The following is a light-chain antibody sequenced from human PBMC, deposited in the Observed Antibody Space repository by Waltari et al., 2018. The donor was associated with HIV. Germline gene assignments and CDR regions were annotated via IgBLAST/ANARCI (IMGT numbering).Light chain of an antibody. V-gene: IGKV3-15*01. CDR1: QSIDDK. CDR2: AAS. CDR3: QQYKNWPPLT. Sequence: ETVMTQSPATLSASPGDTVTLSCTASQSIDDKLAWYQQKPGQSPRLLFYAASIGATGVPGRFSGSGSGTQFTLTISSLQSEDSALYYCQQYKNWPPLTFGQGTKVEIK. J-gene: IGKJ1*01.